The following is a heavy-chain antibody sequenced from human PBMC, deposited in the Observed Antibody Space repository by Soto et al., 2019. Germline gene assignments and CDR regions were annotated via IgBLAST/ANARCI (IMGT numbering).Heavy chain of an antibody. J-gene: IGHJ4*02. Sequence: PWGSLRLSCAASGFIFSNYAMHWVRQAPGKGLEWVAVISDDGSNKDYADAVKGRFTISRDSSKNTLYLQMNSLRADDTALYYCARDRESCISVNCYRVLDYWGQGTLVTVSS. D-gene: IGHD2-2*02. V-gene: IGHV3-30-3*01. CDR1: GFIFSNYA. CDR3: ARDRESCISVNCYRVLDY. CDR2: ISDDGSNK.